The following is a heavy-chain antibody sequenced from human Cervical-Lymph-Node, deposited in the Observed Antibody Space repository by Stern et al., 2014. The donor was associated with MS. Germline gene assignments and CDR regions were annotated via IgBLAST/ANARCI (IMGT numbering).Heavy chain of an antibody. CDR2: ITVYNGNT. J-gene: IGHJ4*02. Sequence: VQLEESGAEVKKPGASVNVSCKASGYTFSSFAITWVRQAPGQGLEWMGTITVYNGNTNYEQRVPDRATMTTSTYTNTATLEVRNLRSDDTAVYYCARGLGHARHWGQGTLVTVSS. CDR1: GYTFSSFA. CDR3: ARGLGHARH. V-gene: IGHV1-18*01. D-gene: IGHD3-16*01.